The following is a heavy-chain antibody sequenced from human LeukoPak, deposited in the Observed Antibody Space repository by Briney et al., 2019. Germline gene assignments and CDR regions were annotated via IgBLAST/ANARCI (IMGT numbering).Heavy chain of an antibody. Sequence: PGGSLRLSCAASGFTFSSYAMSWVRQAPGKGLEWVSAISGSGGSTYYADSVKGRFTISRDNSKNTLYLQMNSLRAEDTAVYYCARVGRNYGAFDIWGQGTMVTVSS. V-gene: IGHV3-23*01. J-gene: IGHJ3*02. CDR3: ARVGRNYGAFDI. CDR2: ISGSGGST. D-gene: IGHD4-11*01. CDR1: GFTFSSYA.